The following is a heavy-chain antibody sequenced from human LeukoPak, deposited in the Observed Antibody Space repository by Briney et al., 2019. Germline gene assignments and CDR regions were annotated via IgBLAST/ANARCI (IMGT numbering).Heavy chain of an antibody. D-gene: IGHD4-11*01. J-gene: IGHJ4*02. CDR1: GGSLSSYY. Sequence: SETLSLTCTVSGGSLSSYYWSWIRQPPGKGLEWIGYIYYSGSINYNPSLKSRVTISVDTSKNQFSLKLSSVTAADTAVYYCARGDYSNWGTFDYWGQGTLVTVSS. CDR3: ARGDYSNWGTFDY. V-gene: IGHV4-59*01. CDR2: IYYSGSI.